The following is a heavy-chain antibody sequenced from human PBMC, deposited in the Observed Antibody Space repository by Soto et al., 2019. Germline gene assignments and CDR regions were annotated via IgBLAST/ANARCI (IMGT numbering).Heavy chain of an antibody. D-gene: IGHD1-1*01. CDR3: ARQLGLWQPLDY. J-gene: IGHJ4*02. V-gene: IGHV4-59*01. CDR2: IYYSGNT. CDR1: GGSMRDYY. Sequence: QVQLQESGPRLVKPSETLSLTCSVSGGSMRDYYWSWIRQSPGKGPEWNGYIYYSGNTNYTPSLKSRVTISVDMPKSLFSLKLNSVTAADTAVYYCARQLGLWQPLDYGGRGTLVTVSS.